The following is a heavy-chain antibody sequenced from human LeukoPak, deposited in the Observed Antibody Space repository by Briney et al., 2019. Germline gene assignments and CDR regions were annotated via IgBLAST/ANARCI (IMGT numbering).Heavy chain of an antibody. CDR2: IGTVGDT. CDR3: ARVRSGSLGYGMDV. CDR1: GFTFSSYD. D-gene: IGHD1-26*01. V-gene: IGHV3-13*01. J-gene: IGHJ6*02. Sequence: GGSLRLSCAASGFTFSSYDMHWVRQVTGKGLEWFSDIGTVGDTYYAGSVKGRFTISRENAKNSLYLQMNSLRAGDTAVYYCARVRSGSLGYGMDVWGQGTTVTVSS.